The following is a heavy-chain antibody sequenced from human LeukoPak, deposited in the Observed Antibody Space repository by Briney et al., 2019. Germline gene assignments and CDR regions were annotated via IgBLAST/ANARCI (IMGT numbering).Heavy chain of an antibody. CDR1: GFTFDDYA. CDR3: ARVVYYDFWSGYLHYFDY. D-gene: IGHD3-3*01. J-gene: IGHJ4*02. Sequence: GGSLRLSCAASGFTFDDYAMHWVRQAPGKGLEWVSGISWNSGSIGYADSVKGRFTISRDNAKNSLYLQMNSLRAEDTAVYYCARVVYYDFWSGYLHYFDYWGQGTLVTVSS. CDR2: ISWNSGSI. V-gene: IGHV3-9*01.